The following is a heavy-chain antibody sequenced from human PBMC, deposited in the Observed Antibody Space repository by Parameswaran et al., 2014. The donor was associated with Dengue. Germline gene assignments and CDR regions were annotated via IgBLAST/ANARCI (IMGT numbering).Heavy chain of an antibody. V-gene: IGHV5-51*01. D-gene: IGHD3-22*01. CDR2: IYPIDSET. CDR3: ARQLDSSGSSAFDI. J-gene: IGHJ3*02. Sequence: VRQMPGKGLEWMGIIYPIDSETKYSPSFQGQVTISADRSINTAYLQWSSLKASDTAIYFCARQLDSSGSSAFDIWGQGTMVTVSS.